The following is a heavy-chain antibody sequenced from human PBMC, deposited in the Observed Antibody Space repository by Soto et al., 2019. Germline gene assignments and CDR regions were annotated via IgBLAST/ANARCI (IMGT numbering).Heavy chain of an antibody. J-gene: IGHJ5*02. CDR1: GGTFSSYA. V-gene: IGHV1-69*13. Sequence: EASVKVSCKASGGTFSSYAISWVRQAPGQGLEWMGGIIPIFGTANYAQKFQGRVTITADESTSTAYMELSSLRSEDTAVYYCARVLPRPPLYSTYPWFWFDPWGQGTLVTVSS. D-gene: IGHD6-13*01. CDR3: ARVLPRPPLYSTYPWFWFDP. CDR2: IIPIFGTA.